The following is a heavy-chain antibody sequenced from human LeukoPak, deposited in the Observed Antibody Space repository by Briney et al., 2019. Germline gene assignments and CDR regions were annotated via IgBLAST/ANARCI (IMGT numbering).Heavy chain of an antibody. V-gene: IGHV1-69*01. CDR1: GGTFSSYA. Sequence: SVKVSCKASGGTFSSYAISWVRQAPGQGLEWMGGIIPIFGTANYAQKFQGRVTITADESTSTAYMELSSLRSEDTAVYYCARDGVVPAAMPGSLGYYGMDVWGQGTTVTVSS. CDR2: IIPIFGTA. D-gene: IGHD2-2*01. CDR3: ARDGVVPAAMPGSLGYYGMDV. J-gene: IGHJ6*02.